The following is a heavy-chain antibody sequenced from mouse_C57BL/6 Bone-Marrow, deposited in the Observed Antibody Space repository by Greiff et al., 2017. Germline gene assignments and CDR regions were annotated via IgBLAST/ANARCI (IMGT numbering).Heavy chain of an antibody. CDR3: ARASDGYYYAMDY. J-gene: IGHJ4*01. D-gene: IGHD2-3*01. Sequence: QVQLQQPGAELVKPGASVKMSCKASGYTFTSYWITWVKQRPGQGLEWIGDIYPGSGSTNYTEKFKSKATLTVDTSSSTAYMQLSSLTSEDSAVYYCARASDGYYYAMDYWGQGTSGTVSS. CDR2: IYPGSGST. CDR1: GYTFTSYW. V-gene: IGHV1-55*01.